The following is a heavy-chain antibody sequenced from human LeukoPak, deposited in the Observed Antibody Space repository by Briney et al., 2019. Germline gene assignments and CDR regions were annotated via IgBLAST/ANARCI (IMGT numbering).Heavy chain of an antibody. Sequence: GGSLRLSCAASGFTFSSYAMHWVRQAPGKGLEYVSAISSNGGSTYYANSVKGRFTISRDNSKNTLYLQMGSLRAEDMAVYYCARGGSPFDYWGQGTLVNVSS. CDR1: GFTFSSYA. J-gene: IGHJ4*02. CDR2: ISSNGGST. CDR3: ARGGSPFDY. V-gene: IGHV3-64*01. D-gene: IGHD3-16*01.